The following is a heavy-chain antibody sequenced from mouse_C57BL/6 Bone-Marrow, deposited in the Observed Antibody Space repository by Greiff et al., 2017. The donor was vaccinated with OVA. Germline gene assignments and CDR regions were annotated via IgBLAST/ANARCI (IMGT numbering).Heavy chain of an antibody. V-gene: IGHV1-72*01. CDR3: ARPARQLRLLGY. J-gene: IGHJ2*01. CDR2: IDPNSGGT. CDR1: GYTFTSYW. D-gene: IGHD3-2*02. Sequence: QVQLKQPGAELVKPGASVKLSCKASGYTFTSYWMHWVKQRPGRGLEWIGRIDPNSGGTKYNEKFKSKATLTVDKPSSTAYMQLSSLTSEDSAVYYCARPARQLRLLGYWGQGTTLTVSS.